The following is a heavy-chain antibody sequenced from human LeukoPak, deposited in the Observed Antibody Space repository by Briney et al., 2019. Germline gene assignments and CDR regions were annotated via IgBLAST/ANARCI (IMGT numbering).Heavy chain of an antibody. Sequence: GRSLRLSCAASRFTFSTYPIHWVRQAPGKGLEWVAVISYDGTNKYFADSVKGRFAISRDNSKSTLYLQMNRLRPEDTALYYCARGHYYASGKIDYWGQGTLVTVSP. V-gene: IGHV3-30*09. D-gene: IGHD3-10*01. CDR2: ISYDGTNK. J-gene: IGHJ4*02. CDR3: ARGHYYASGKIDY. CDR1: RFTFSTYP.